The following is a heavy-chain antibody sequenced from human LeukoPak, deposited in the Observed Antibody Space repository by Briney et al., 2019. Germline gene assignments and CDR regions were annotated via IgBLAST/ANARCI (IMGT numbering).Heavy chain of an antibody. V-gene: IGHV3-49*04. CDR2: IRSKAYGGTI. CDR3: SPGDYGY. D-gene: IGHD4-17*01. J-gene: IGHJ4*02. Sequence: GGSLRLSCTASGFTFGDYAMSWVRQAPGKGLEWVGFIRSKAYGGTIEYAASVKCRFTISRDDSKSIAYLQMNSLKTEDTAVYYCSPGDYGYWGQGTLVTVSS. CDR1: GFTFGDYA.